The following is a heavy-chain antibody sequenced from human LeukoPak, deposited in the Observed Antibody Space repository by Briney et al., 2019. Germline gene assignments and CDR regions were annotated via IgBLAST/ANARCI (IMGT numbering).Heavy chain of an antibody. CDR2: INPNSGGT. J-gene: IGHJ4*02. CDR1: GYTFTGYY. V-gene: IGHV1-2*02. CDR3: ARERDYGSGIFDY. D-gene: IGHD3-10*01. Sequence: ASVKVSCKASGYTFTGYYMHCVRQAPGQGLEWMGWINPNSGGTNYAQKFQGRVTMTRDTSISTAYMELNRLRSDDTAVYYCARERDYGSGIFDYWGQGTLVTVSS.